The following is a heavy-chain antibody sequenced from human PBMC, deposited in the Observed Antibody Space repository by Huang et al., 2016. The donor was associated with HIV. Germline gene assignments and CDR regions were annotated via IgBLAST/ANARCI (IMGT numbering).Heavy chain of an antibody. CDR1: GGALSTSGYY. J-gene: IGHJ4*02. V-gene: IGHV4-39*01. Sequence: QLQLQESGPGLVKPSETLSLTCTVSGGALSTSGYYWGWLRQPPGKGGEWSWSIDYSGHNSYNPSLKSRVTISVETSKGQFSLKLSSVTAADTAVYYCARQDTSGWYADTYYFDYWGQGTLVTVSS. CDR3: ARQDTSGWYADTYYFDY. CDR2: IDYSGHN. D-gene: IGHD6-19*01.